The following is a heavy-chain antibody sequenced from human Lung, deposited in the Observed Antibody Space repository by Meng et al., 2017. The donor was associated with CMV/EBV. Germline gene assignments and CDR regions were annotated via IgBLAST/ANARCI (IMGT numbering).Heavy chain of an antibody. V-gene: IGHV6-1*01. CDR3: AEARNWNVGLGPTGNWFDP. J-gene: IGHJ5*02. CDR1: GDXVSSNRAT. D-gene: IGHD1-1*01. Sequence: SXTXSLXCAISGDXVSSNRATWNWIRQSPSRGLEWLGRTYYRSKWFYDYAASVKSRISINPDTSKNQFSLQLNSVTPEDTAVYYCAEARNWNVGLGPTGNWFDPWXQGTLVTVSS. CDR2: TYYRSKWFY.